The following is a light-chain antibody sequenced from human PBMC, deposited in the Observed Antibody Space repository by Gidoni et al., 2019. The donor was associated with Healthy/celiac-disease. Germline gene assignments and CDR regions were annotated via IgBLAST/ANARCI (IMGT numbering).Light chain of an antibody. CDR2: DAS. CDR3: QQYNSYSLT. V-gene: IGKV1-5*01. J-gene: IGKJ4*01. Sequence: DIQMTQSPSTLSASVGDRVTITCRASQSISSWLAWYQQKPGKAPKLLIYDASSLESGVPSRFSGSGSGTEFTLTISSLQPDDFATYYCQQYNSYSLTFXGXTKVXIK. CDR1: QSISSW.